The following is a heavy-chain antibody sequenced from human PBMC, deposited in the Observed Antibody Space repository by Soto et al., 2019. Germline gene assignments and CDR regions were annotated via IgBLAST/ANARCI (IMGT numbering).Heavy chain of an antibody. D-gene: IGHD3-10*01. V-gene: IGHV1-2*02. CDR3: AREVTYGGGSFSLGL. CDR1: GYFFTSYY. CDR2: INPNNGGT. J-gene: IGHJ4*02. Sequence: ASVKVPCKTSGYFFTSYYIHWVRQAPGQGLEWMGWINPNNGGTNSAQKFQGRVTMTSDTSINTAYMEITSLRSDDTALYYCAREVTYGGGSFSLGLWGQGTLVTVSS.